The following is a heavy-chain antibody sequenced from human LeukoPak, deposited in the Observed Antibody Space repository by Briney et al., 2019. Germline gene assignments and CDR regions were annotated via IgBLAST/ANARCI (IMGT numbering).Heavy chain of an antibody. J-gene: IGHJ6*03. CDR2: IYTSGST. CDR1: GGSFSGYY. V-gene: IGHV4-4*07. CDR3: ARDTMVREGNYYYYYMDV. D-gene: IGHD3-10*01. Sequence: SETLSLTCAVYGGSFSGYYWSWIRQPAGKGLEWIGRIYTSGSTNYNPSLKSRVTMSVDTSKNQFSLKLSSVTAADTAVYYCARDTMVREGNYYYYYMDVWGKGTTVTISS.